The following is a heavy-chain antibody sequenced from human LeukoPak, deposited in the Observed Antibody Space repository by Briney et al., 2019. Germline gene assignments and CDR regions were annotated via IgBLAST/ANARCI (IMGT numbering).Heavy chain of an antibody. CDR2: INPSGGST. D-gene: IGHD3-22*01. Sequence: GASVKVSCKASGYTFTGYYMHWVRQAPGQGLEWMGIINPSGGSTSYAQKFQGRVTMTRDTSTSTVYMELSSLRSEDTAVYYCARDRPHYYDSAEDAFDIWGQGTMVTVSS. J-gene: IGHJ3*02. V-gene: IGHV1-46*03. CDR3: ARDRPHYYDSAEDAFDI. CDR1: GYTFTGYY.